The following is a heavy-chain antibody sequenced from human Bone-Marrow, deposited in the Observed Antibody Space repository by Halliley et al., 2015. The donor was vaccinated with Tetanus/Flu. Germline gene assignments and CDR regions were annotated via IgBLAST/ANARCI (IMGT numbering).Heavy chain of an antibody. D-gene: IGHD6-19*01. Sequence: CAASGFTFSRYGMHWVRQAPGQGLEWVALISFDGSNKNYGDSMRGRLTISRDNSNNTLYLQMSSLRVEDTAMYYCAKDIHSGSYVRYFDLWGRGTLVTVS. CDR1: GFTFSRYG. CDR3: AKDIHSGSYVRYFDL. J-gene: IGHJ2*01. V-gene: IGHV3-30*18. CDR2: ISFDGSNK.